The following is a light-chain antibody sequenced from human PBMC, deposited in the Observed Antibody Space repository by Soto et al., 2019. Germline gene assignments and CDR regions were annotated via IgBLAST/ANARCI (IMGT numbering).Light chain of an antibody. V-gene: IGLV1-51*02. CDR3: GTWDSSLPTGV. J-gene: IGLJ2*01. CDR2: ENN. Sequence: QAVVTQPPSVSAAPGQKFTISCSGTNSNIGNNYVSWYQHLPGTAPKLLIYENNNRSSGIPDRFSGSKSGTSATLCITGLTTGDEADYYRGTWDSSLPTGVFGGGTKLPVL. CDR1: NSNIGNNY.